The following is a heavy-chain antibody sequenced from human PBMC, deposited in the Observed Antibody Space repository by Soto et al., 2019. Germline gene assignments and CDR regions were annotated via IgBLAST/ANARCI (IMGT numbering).Heavy chain of an antibody. D-gene: IGHD3-3*01. CDR1: GLNFDDFA. CDR3: AKGRYDFWSPYYFDS. J-gene: IGHJ4*02. Sequence: EVQLVESGGRLVQPGRSLRLSCVGTGLNFDDFAMHWVQQAPGKGLEWVSGITWNSRVLAYADSVKGRFTISRDNARNSLYLQMDSLRDEDTALYYCAKGRYDFWSPYYFDSWGQGTLVTVSS. V-gene: IGHV3-9*01. CDR2: ITWNSRVL.